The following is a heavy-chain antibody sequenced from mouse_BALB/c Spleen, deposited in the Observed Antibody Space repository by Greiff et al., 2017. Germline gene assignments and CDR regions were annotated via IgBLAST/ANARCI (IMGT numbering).Heavy chain of an antibody. CDR1: GFTFSSYA. D-gene: IGHD1-1*01. CDR3: ARVYGKGFPYYFDY. Sequence: EVKLVESGGGLVKPGGSLKLSCAASGFTFSSYAMSWVRQTPEKRLEWVASISSGGSTYYPDSVKGRFTISRDNARNILYLQMSSLRSEDTAMYYCARVYGKGFPYYFDYWGQGTTLTVSS. CDR2: ISSGGST. J-gene: IGHJ2*01. V-gene: IGHV5-6-5*01.